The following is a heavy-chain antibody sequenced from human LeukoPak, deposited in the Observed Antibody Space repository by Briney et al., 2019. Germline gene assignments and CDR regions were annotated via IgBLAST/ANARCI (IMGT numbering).Heavy chain of an antibody. Sequence: GGSLRLSCAASGFTVSSNYMSWVRQAPGKGLEWVSVIYSGGSTYYADSVKGRFTISRDNSKNTLYLQMNSLRAEDTAVYNCAREISKNCSGGSCYSEADYWGQGTLVTVSS. D-gene: IGHD2-15*01. J-gene: IGHJ4*02. CDR1: GFTVSSNY. CDR3: AREISKNCSGGSCYSEADY. CDR2: IYSGGST. V-gene: IGHV3-53*01.